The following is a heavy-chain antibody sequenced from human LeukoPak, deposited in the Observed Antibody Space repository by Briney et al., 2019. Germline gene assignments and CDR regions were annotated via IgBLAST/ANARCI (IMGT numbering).Heavy chain of an antibody. V-gene: IGHV1-2*06. Sequence: ASVKVSCKASGYTFIHYFIHWVRQAPGQGLEWMGRINSNSGGTEYTQKFQGRVTMTRDTSITTVYMELSSLTSDDTAVYYCARDFSTSNWELDYWGQGTLVTVSS. CDR2: INSNSGGT. CDR1: GYTFIHYF. J-gene: IGHJ4*02. D-gene: IGHD7-27*01. CDR3: ARDFSTSNWELDY.